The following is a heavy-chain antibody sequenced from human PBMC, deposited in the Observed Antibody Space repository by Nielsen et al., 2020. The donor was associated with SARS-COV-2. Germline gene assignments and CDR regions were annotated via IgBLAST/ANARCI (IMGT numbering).Heavy chain of an antibody. CDR2: IKLDGSEK. CDR3: ARVGSYGDPEYLDY. J-gene: IGHJ4*02. D-gene: IGHD4/OR15-4a*01. Sequence: GESLKISCAASGFSFTNSGMHWVRQAPGKGLEWVGNIKLDGSEKYYVDSVKGRFTISRDNARNTLYLQMNSLRVEDTAVYYCARVGSYGDPEYLDYWGQGALVTVSS. V-gene: IGHV3-7*01. CDR1: GFSFTNSG.